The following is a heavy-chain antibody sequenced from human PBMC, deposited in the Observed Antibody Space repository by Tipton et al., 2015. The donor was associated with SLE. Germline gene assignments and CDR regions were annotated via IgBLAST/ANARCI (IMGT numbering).Heavy chain of an antibody. D-gene: IGHD3-10*01. CDR3: ARDRLGGSGSYSAFDI. CDR2: ISSSSSYI. V-gene: IGHV3-21*01. J-gene: IGHJ3*02. Sequence: SLRLSCAASGFTFSSYSMNWVRQAPGKGLEWVSSISSSSSYIYYADSVKGRFTISRDNAKNSLYLQMNSLRAEDTAVYYCARDRLGGSGSYSAFDIWGQGTMVTVSS. CDR1: GFTFSSYS.